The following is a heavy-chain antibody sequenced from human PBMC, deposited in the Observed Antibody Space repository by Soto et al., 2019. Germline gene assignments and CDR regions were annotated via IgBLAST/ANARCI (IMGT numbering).Heavy chain of an antibody. D-gene: IGHD3-3*01. J-gene: IGHJ6*02. CDR3: ARDYGMYYDFWSGYGMDV. Sequence: SETLSLTCTVSGGSISSGGYYWSWIRQHPGEGLEWIGYIYYSGSTYYNPSLKSRVTISVDTSKNQFSLKLSSVTAADTAVYYCARDYGMYYDFWSGYGMDVWGQGTTVTVSS. CDR2: IYYSGST. CDR1: GGSISSGGYY. V-gene: IGHV4-31*03.